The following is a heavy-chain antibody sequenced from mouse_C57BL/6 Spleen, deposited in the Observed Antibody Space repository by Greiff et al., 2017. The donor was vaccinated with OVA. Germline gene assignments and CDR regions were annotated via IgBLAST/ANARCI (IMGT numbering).Heavy chain of an antibody. CDR3: ARRAGFYYAMDY. CDR2: ISSGSSTI. V-gene: IGHV5-17*01. D-gene: IGHD3-3*01. J-gene: IGHJ4*01. CDR1: GFTFSDYG. Sequence: EVQGVESGGGLVKPGGSLKLSCAASGFTFSDYGMPWVRQAPEKGLEWVAYISSGSSTIYYADTVKGRFTISRDNAKNTLFLQMTSLRSEDTAMYYCARRAGFYYAMDYWGQGTSVTVSS.